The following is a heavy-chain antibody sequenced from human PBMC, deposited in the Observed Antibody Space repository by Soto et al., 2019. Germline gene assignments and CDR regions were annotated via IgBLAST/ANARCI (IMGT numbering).Heavy chain of an antibody. Sequence: RRLSCAASGFTFTRFSMNWVRQAPGKGLEWVSSISSTTNYIYYGDSMKGRFTISRDNAKNSLYLEMNSLRAEDTAVYYCARESEDLTSNFDYWGQGTLVTVSS. J-gene: IGHJ4*02. V-gene: IGHV3-21*06. CDR2: ISSTTNYI. CDR1: GFTFTRFS. CDR3: ARESEDLTSNFDY.